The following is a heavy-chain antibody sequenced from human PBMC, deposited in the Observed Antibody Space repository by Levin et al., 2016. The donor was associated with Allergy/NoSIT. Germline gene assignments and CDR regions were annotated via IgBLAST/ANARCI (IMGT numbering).Heavy chain of an antibody. J-gene: IGHJ4*02. CDR3: AKTYSSSWYRNYYFDY. D-gene: IGHD6-13*01. CDR1: GFTFSSYA. Sequence: GESLKISCSASGFTFSSYAMHWVRQAPGKGLEYVSAINNNGGSTYYADSVKGRFTISRDNSKNTLYLQMNSLRAEDTAVYYCAKTYSSSWYRNYYFDYWGQGTLVTVSS. V-gene: IGHV3-64*04. CDR2: INNNGGST.